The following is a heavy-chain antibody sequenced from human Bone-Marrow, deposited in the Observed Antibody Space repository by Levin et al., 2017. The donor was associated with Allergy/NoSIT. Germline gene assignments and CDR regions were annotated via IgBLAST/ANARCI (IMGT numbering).Heavy chain of an antibody. V-gene: IGHV3-48*03. CDR1: GFSFSNYE. CDR3: ARVPWESPDDGIDI. J-gene: IGHJ3*02. CDR2: ISRSGDSI. D-gene: IGHD1-26*01. Sequence: LSLTCAASGFSFSNYEMNWVRQAPGKGLEWVSYISRSGDSIYYADSVKGRFIISRDNAKNSLSLQMYSLRAEDTALYYCARVPWESPDDGIDIWGQGTMVTVSS.